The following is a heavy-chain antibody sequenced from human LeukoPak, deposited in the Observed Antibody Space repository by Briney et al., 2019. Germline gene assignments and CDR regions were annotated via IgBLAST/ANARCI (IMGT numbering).Heavy chain of an antibody. CDR2: INFNSGGK. D-gene: IGHD2-21*01. V-gene: IGHV1-2*02. Sequence: GASVKVSCKASAYTFSGYYIHWVRQAPGQGLEWMGWINFNSGGKIFAEKFQDRVTMARDTSISTAYMELSRLRSDDTAVYYCVRQIVSGSMGCDFWGQGTLVTVSS. CDR3: VRQIVSGSMGCDF. J-gene: IGHJ4*02. CDR1: AYTFSGYY.